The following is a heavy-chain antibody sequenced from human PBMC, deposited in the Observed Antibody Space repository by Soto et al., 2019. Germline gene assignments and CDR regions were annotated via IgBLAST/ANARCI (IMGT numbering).Heavy chain of an antibody. V-gene: IGHV4-39*01. J-gene: IGHJ3*01. D-gene: IGHD3-22*01. CDR2: IYYSGST. CDR1: GGSISSSSYY. CDR3: ARHIDSSGAGAFYT. Sequence: SETLSLTCTVSGGSISSSSYYWGWIRQPPGKGLEWIGSIYYSGSTYYNPSLKSRVTISVDTSKNQFSLKLSSVTAADTAVYYCARHIDSSGAGAFYTWGQGTILTISS.